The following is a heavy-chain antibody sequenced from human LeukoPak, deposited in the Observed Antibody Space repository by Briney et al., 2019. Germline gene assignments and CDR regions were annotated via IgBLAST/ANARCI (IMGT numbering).Heavy chain of an antibody. CDR1: GFTFSSHW. Sequence: GGSLRLSCVASGFTFSSHWMHWVRQAPGKGLVWVSRINGDGSITSYADSVKGRFTISRDNAKNTLYLQMNGLRAEDTAVYYCASLTYGSGNYFSDCWGQGTLVTVSS. V-gene: IGHV3-74*01. D-gene: IGHD3-10*01. J-gene: IGHJ4*02. CDR2: INGDGSIT. CDR3: ASLTYGSGNYFSDC.